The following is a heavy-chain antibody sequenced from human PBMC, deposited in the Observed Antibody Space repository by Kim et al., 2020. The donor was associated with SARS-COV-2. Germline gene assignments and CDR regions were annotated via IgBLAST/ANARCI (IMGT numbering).Heavy chain of an antibody. CDR2: GST. V-gene: IGHV4-59*09. Sequence: GSTKYTPSVEGRVTISVNTSSNQFSLKLRSVTAADTAMYYCARGMIAINPWGQGTLVTVSS. D-gene: IGHD3-22*01. J-gene: IGHJ5*02. CDR3: ARGMIAINP.